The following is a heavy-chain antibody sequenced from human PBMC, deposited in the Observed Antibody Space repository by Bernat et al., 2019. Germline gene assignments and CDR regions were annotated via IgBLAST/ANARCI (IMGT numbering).Heavy chain of an antibody. D-gene: IGHD6-25*01. Sequence: QVQLQQWGAGLLKPSETLSLTSAVYGGSFSGYYWTWIRQPPGKGLEWIGEINNSGSTNYNPSLKSRVTISVDASKHQFAPRLNSVTGGDTAVYYCARGGRGSAEGPAAKGPRFDYWGQGTLVTVSS. CDR2: INNSGST. V-gene: IGHV4-34*01. J-gene: IGHJ4*02. CDR3: ARGGRGSAEGPAAKGPRFDY. CDR1: GGSFSGYY.